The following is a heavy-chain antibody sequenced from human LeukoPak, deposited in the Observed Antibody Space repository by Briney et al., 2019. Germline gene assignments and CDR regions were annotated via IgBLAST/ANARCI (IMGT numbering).Heavy chain of an antibody. CDR2: IIVGSGAT. J-gene: IGHJ4*02. CDR3: AADLSNPRMGASYLDS. CDR1: GFTSTNFA. Sequence: SVKVSCKASGFTSTNFAVQWVRQARGQRLEWIGWIIVGSGATKCAQDFQERVTITRDLSTSTLYMELRSLTSEDTTVYYCAADLSNPRMGASYLDSWGQGTLVTVSS. V-gene: IGHV1-58*01. D-gene: IGHD3-16*01.